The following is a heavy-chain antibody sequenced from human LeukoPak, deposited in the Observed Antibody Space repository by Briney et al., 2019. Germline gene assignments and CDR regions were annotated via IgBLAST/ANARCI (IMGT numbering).Heavy chain of an antibody. D-gene: IGHD3-3*01. Sequence: KPSETLSLTCTVSGGSISSYYWSWIRQPPGKGLEWIGYIYYSGSTNYNPSLKSRVTISVDTSKNQFSLKLSSVTAADTAVYYCARGYVSFDFWSGYSGNNWFGPWGQGTLVTVSS. J-gene: IGHJ5*02. CDR3: ARGYVSFDFWSGYSGNNWFGP. CDR1: GGSISSYY. V-gene: IGHV4-59*01. CDR2: IYYSGST.